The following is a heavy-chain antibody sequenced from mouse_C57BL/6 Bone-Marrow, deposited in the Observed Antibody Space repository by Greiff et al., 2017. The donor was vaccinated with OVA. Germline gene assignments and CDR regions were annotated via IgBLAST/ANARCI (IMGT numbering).Heavy chain of an antibody. CDR2: INPYNGGT. CDR3: ARGRLYYGTTSY. V-gene: IGHV1-19*01. D-gene: IGHD2-1*01. J-gene: IGHJ2*01. Sequence: VQLQQSGPVLVKPGASVKMSCKASGYTFTDYYMNWVKQSHGKSLEWIGVINPYNGGTSYNQKFKGKATLTVDKSSSTAYMELNSLTSEDSAVYYCARGRLYYGTTSYWGQGTTLTVSS. CDR1: GYTFTDYY.